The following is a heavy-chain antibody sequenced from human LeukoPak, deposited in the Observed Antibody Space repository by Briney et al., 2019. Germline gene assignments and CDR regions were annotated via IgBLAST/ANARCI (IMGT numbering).Heavy chain of an antibody. CDR3: ARQHLLAFDI. Sequence: ASVNVSCKASGYSFTGYYIHWVRQAPGQGLEWMGWINPNSGGTNYAQKFQGRVTMTRDTSISTVYMELSSLRSDDTAIYYCARQHLLAFDIWGQGTMLIVSS. CDR2: INPNSGGT. D-gene: IGHD6-13*01. CDR1: GYSFTGYY. V-gene: IGHV1-2*02. J-gene: IGHJ3*02.